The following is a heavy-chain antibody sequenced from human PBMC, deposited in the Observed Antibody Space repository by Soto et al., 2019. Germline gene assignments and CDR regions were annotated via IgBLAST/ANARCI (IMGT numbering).Heavy chain of an antibody. J-gene: IGHJ3*02. CDR3: ARAMRVYDSSGLNI. D-gene: IGHD3-22*01. CDR1: GGTFSSYA. V-gene: IGHV1-69*14. Sequence: QVQLVQSGAEVKKPGSSVKVSCKASGGTFSSYAISWVRQAPGQGLEWMGGIIPIFGTANYAQKFQGRVTITANKSTSTAYMKLRSLRSEDTAVYYCARAMRVYDSSGLNIWGQGTMVTVSS. CDR2: IIPIFGTA.